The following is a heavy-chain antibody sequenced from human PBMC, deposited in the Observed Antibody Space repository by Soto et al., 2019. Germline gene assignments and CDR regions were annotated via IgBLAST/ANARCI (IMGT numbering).Heavy chain of an antibody. J-gene: IGHJ6*02. CDR1: GFTFDDYA. D-gene: IGHD1-26*01. CDR3: AKDLGNSGSYYYYYGMDV. V-gene: IGHV3-9*01. Sequence: GGSLRLSCAASGFTFDDYAMHWVRQAPGKGLEWVSGISWNSGSIGYADSVKGRFTISGDNAKNSLYLQMNSLRAEATALYYCAKDLGNSGSYYYYYGMDVWGQGTTVTVSS. CDR2: ISWNSGSI.